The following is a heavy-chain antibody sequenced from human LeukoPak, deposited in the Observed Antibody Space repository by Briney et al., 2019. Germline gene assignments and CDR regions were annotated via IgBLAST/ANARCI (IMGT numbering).Heavy chain of an antibody. CDR2: INHSGST. Sequence: PSETLSLTCAVYGGSFSGYYWSWIRQPPGKGLEWIGEINHSGSTNYNPSLKSRVTISVDTSKNQFSLKLSSVTAADTAVYYCARRSYDSSGYHTSFDYWGQGTLVTASS. CDR1: GGSFSGYY. D-gene: IGHD3-22*01. J-gene: IGHJ4*02. V-gene: IGHV4-34*01. CDR3: ARRSYDSSGYHTSFDY.